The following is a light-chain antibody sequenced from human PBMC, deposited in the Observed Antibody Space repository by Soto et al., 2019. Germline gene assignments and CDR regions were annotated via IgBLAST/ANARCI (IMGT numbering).Light chain of an antibody. J-gene: IGKJ1*01. V-gene: IGKV3-15*01. CDR1: QSISNN. CDR3: QQYNNWWT. Sequence: EIVMTQSPATLSVSPGERATLSCRASQSISNNLAWYHQRPGQAPRLLIYGASTRATGIPTRFSGSGSGTEFTLTISSLQSEDFAVYYCQQYNNWWTFGQGTRVEIK. CDR2: GAS.